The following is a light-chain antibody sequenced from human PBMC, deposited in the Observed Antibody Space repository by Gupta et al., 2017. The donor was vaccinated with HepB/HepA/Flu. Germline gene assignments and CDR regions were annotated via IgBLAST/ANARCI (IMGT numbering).Light chain of an antibody. J-gene: IGLJ3*02. CDR2: GDN. V-gene: IGLV1-40*01. Sequence: QSVLTQPPSVSGAPGQRVIISCTGSSSNIGAGYDLHWYQQLPGTAPKLLIYGDNNRPSGVPDRFSGSKSGTSASLAISGLQAEDEADYYCQSYDSSLSGWVFGGGTKLTVL. CDR3: QSYDSSLSGWV. CDR1: SSNIGAGYD.